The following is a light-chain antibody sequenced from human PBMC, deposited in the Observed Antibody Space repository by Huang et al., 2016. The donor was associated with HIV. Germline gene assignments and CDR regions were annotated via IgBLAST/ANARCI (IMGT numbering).Light chain of an antibody. CDR2: AAS. J-gene: IGKJ1*01. CDR3: QQSYNAPRT. CDR1: ENIRKY. Sequence: DIQMPQSPSSLSAFVGDKVTITCRASENIRKYLNWYQQKPGKAPNLLLYAASSLQSGVPSRFSGSGTGTDFNLTINSLQPEDYATYFCQQSYNAPRTFGQGTKVEIK. V-gene: IGKV1-39*01.